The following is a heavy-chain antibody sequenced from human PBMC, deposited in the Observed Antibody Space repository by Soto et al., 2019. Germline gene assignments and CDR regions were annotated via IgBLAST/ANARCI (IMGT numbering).Heavy chain of an antibody. CDR2: INAGNGNT. CDR3: ARDGYYDILTGYYPPFDY. CDR1: GYTFTSYA. J-gene: IGHJ4*02. V-gene: IGHV1-3*01. Sequence: ASVKVSCKASGYTFTSYAMHWVCQAPGQRLEWMGWINAGNGNTKYSQKFQGRVTITRDTSASTAYMELSSLRSEDTAVYYCARDGYYDILTGYYPPFDYWGQGTLVTVSS. D-gene: IGHD3-9*01.